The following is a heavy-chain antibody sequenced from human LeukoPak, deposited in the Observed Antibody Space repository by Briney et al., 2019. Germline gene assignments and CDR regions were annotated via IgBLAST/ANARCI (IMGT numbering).Heavy chain of an antibody. CDR2: INPSGGST. Sequence: ASVKVSCKASGYTFTSYYMHWVRQAPGQGLEWMGIINPSGGSTSYAQEFQGRVTMTRDTSTSTVYMELSSLRSEDTAVYYCARDPKDIVVVPAAHYFDYWGQGTLVTVSS. D-gene: IGHD2-2*01. CDR3: ARDPKDIVVVPAAHYFDY. V-gene: IGHV1-46*01. J-gene: IGHJ4*02. CDR1: GYTFTSYY.